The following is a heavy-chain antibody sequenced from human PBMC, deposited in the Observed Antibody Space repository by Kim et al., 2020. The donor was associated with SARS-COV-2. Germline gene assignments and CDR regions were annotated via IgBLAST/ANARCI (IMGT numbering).Heavy chain of an antibody. D-gene: IGHD3-3*01. V-gene: IGHV3-23*01. CDR3: ARGSLSSDFHYGLAV. CDR2: INGGCDFT. CDR1: GFTFNNYA. Sequence: GGSLRLSCAASGFTFNNYAMTWVRQAPGKELEWVSVINGGCDFTCYADSVRGRFTISRDNSKNSLWLQMNSLRAEDTATYYCARGSLSSDFHYGLAVWGQGTTVTVSS. J-gene: IGHJ6*02.